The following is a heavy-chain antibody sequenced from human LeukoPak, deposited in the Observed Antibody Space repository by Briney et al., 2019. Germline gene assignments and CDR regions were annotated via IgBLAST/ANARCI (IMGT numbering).Heavy chain of an antibody. CDR3: ARDRPPLEVRGITFAY. CDR1: GFTFSSYS. CDR2: ISSSSSYI. D-gene: IGHD1-7*01. J-gene: IGHJ4*01. V-gene: IGHV3-21*01. Sequence: GGSLRLSCAASGFTFSSYSMNWVRQAPGKGLEWVSSISSSSSYIYYADSVKGRFTISRDNAKNSLYLQMNSLRAEDTAVYYCARDRPPLEVRGITFAYWGHGTLVTVDS.